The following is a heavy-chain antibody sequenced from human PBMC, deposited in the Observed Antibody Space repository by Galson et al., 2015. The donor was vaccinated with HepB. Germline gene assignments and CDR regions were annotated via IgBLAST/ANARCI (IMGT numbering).Heavy chain of an antibody. CDR2: ISYDGSNK. CDR1: GFTFSSYG. V-gene: IGHV3-30*18. Sequence: SLRLSCAASGFTFSSYGMHWVRQAPGKGLEWVAVISYDGSNKYYADSVKGRFTISRDNSKNTLYLQMNSLRAEDTAVYYCAKVGGWYYYYMDVWGKGTTVTVSS. D-gene: IGHD6-19*01. CDR3: AKVGGWYYYYMDV. J-gene: IGHJ6*03.